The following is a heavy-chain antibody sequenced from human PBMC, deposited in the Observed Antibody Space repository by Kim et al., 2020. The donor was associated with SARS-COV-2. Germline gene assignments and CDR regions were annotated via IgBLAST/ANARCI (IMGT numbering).Heavy chain of an antibody. V-gene: IGHV4-39*01. J-gene: IGHJ2*01. CDR3: ARSFEYYYDSSGRRNWYFDL. CDR2: IYYSGST. CDR1: GGSISSSSYY. D-gene: IGHD3-22*01. Sequence: SETLSLTCTVSGGSISSSSYYWGWIRQPPGKGLEWIGSIYYSGSTYYNPSLKSRVTISVDTSKNQFSLKLSSVTAADTAVYYCARSFEYYYDSSGRRNWYFDLWGRGTLVTVSS.